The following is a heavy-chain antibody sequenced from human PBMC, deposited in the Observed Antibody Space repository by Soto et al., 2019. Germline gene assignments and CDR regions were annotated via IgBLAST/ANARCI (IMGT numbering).Heavy chain of an antibody. D-gene: IGHD1-26*01. V-gene: IGHV1-18*04. CDR3: ARGATVGATTMHDAFDS. CDR2: ISAYNGNT. J-gene: IGHJ3*02. Sequence: QVQLVQSGAEVKQPGASVKVSCTASGYTFTSYGISWVRQAPGQGLEWMGWISAYNGNTNYAQKLQGRVTMTTDSSTSTAYMGLRSLRSDDTAVYYCARGATVGATTMHDAFDSWGQGTMVTVSS. CDR1: GYTFTSYG.